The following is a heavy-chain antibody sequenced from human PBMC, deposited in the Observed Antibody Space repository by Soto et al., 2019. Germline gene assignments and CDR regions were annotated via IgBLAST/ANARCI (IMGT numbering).Heavy chain of an antibody. V-gene: IGHV3-30*18. CDR2: ISYDGSNK. CDR1: GFTFSSYG. D-gene: IGHD1-26*01. J-gene: IGHJ6*02. CDR3: AKELQGDNEWVRVGGMDV. Sequence: QVQLVESGGGVVQPGRSLRLSCAASGFTFSSYGMHWVRQAPGKGLEWVAVISYDGSNKYYADSVKGRFTISRDNSKNTLYLQMNSLRAEDTAVYYCAKELQGDNEWVRVGGMDVCGQGTTVTVSS.